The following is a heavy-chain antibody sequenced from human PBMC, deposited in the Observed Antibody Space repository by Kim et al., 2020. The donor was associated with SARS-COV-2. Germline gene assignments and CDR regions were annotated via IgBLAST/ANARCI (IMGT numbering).Heavy chain of an antibody. J-gene: IGHJ2*01. V-gene: IGHV3-11*01. CDR1: GFTFSDYY. D-gene: IGHD3-10*01. CDR3: ARVLFGDLSASYFHF. Sequence: GGSLRLSCAASGFTFSDYYMTWIRQAPGQGLEWVSYISSSGSYVNYADSVKGRFTISRDNAKNSLYLQMSSLRAEDTALYYCARVLFGDLSASYFHFWGR. CDR2: ISSSGSYV.